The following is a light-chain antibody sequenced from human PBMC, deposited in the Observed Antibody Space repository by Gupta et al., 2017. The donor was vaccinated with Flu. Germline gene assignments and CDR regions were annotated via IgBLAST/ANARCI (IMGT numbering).Light chain of an antibody. CDR2: KAS. CDR3: QQYNYYPLT. J-gene: IGKJ4*01. Sequence: DIQMTQSPSTLSASVGDRVTITCRASQSLSSWLAWYQQKPGKAPKLLIYKASTLQSRVSSRFSGSGSGTEFTLTISSLQPDDFATYYCQQYNYYPLTFGGGTKVEIK. CDR1: QSLSSW. V-gene: IGKV1-5*03.